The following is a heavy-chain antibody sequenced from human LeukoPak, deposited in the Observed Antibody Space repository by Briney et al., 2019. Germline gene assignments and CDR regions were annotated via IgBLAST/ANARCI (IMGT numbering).Heavy chain of an antibody. J-gene: IGHJ4*02. CDR2: IYHSGST. V-gene: IGHV4-38-2*02. CDR3: ARDPPIVVVVAHTEYYFDY. CDR1: GYSISSGYH. D-gene: IGHD2-15*01. Sequence: SETLSLTCTVSGYSISSGYHWGWIRQPPGKGLEWIGSIYHSGSTYYNPSLKSRVTISVDTSKNQFSLKLSSVTAADTAVYYCARDPPIVVVVAHTEYYFDYWGQGTLVTVSS.